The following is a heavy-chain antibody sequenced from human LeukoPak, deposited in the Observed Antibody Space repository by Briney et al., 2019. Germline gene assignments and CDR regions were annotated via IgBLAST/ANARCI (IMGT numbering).Heavy chain of an antibody. V-gene: IGHV3-7*02. D-gene: IGHD2/OR15-2a*01. CDR2: IKSDGSEE. Sequence: GGSLRLSCAASGFTFNRYWMSWVRQAPGKGLEWVAQIKSDGSEEYYADAVRGRFTISRDNAKCSLYLQMNSLGVEDTAVYYCARVTYAVPDFWGQGTLVAVSS. CDR1: GFTFNRYW. CDR3: ARVTYAVPDF. J-gene: IGHJ4*02.